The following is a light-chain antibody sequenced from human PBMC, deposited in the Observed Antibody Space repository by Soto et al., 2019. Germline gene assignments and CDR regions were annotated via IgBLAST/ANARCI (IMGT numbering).Light chain of an antibody. V-gene: IGKV2-28*01. Sequence: EIVMTQSPLSLPVTPGEPASISCRSSQSLLHSNGYNCLDWYLQKPGQPPQLLIYLGSNRASGVPVRFSSIVSGTDIILKIIRVEAVDFVVYYCMQALQFPLTCVGGAKV. CDR3: MQALQFPLT. CDR2: LGS. CDR1: QSLLHSNGYNC. J-gene: IGKJ4*01.